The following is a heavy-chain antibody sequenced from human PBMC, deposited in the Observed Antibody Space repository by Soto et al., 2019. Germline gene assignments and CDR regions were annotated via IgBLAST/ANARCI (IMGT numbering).Heavy chain of an antibody. V-gene: IGHV4-59*01. CDR1: GGSISSYY. CDR2: IYYSGST. J-gene: IGHJ4*02. CDR3: ARDKISYGDYDYFDY. D-gene: IGHD4-17*01. Sequence: ETLSLTCTVSGGSISSYYWSWIRQPPGKGLEWIGYIYYSGSTNYNPSLKSRVTISVDTSKNQFSLKLSSVTAADTAVYYCARDKISYGDYDYFDYWGQGTLVTVSS.